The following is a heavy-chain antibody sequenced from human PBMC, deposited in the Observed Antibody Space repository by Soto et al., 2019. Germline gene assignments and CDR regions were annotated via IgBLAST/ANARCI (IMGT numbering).Heavy chain of an antibody. Sequence: QIALKESGPTLVKPSQTLTLTCTFSGFSFSTTGAGVGWIRQPPGKALEWLALIFWNDAKGYSPSLRSRLTIIKDTSKNQVVLTMTNVDPVDTATYYCAYRRGGSSSGGNFDYWGQGTPVTVYS. J-gene: IGHJ4*02. D-gene: IGHD2-15*01. CDR2: IFWNDAK. CDR1: GFSFSTTGAG. V-gene: IGHV2-5*01. CDR3: AYRRGGSSSGGNFDY.